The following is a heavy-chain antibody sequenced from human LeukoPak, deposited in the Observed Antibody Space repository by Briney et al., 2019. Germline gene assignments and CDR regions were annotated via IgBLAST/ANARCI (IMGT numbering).Heavy chain of an antibody. CDR1: GFTFSSYG. J-gene: IGHJ3*02. D-gene: IGHD5-12*01. Sequence: GGSLRRSCAASGFTFSSYGRSWVRQAPGKGLEWVSAIGGNGGSTYYADSVKGRFTISRDNSKNTLYLQMNSLRAEDTAVYYCAKAGPYSGYGYDAFDIWGQGTMVTVSS. CDR2: IGGNGGST. V-gene: IGHV3-23*01. CDR3: AKAGPYSGYGYDAFDI.